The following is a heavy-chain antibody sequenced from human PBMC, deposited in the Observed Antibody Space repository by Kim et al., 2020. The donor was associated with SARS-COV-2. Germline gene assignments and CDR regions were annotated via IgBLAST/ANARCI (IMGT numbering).Heavy chain of an antibody. Sequence: GGSLRLSCAASGFGFSVYGMNWVRQAPGKGLEWVAVIWYDGSNKEYAESVKGRFTISRDNSKNTLYLEMNSLRADDTAVYFCARGRFCSSSNCYSYMDVW. CDR2: IWYDGSNK. V-gene: IGHV3-33*01. D-gene: IGHD2-2*01. CDR3: ARGRFCSSSNCYSYMDV. CDR1: GFGFSVYG. J-gene: IGHJ6*03.